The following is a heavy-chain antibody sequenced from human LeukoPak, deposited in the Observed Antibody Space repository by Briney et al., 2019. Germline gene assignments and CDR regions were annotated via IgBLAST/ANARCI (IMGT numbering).Heavy chain of an antibody. Sequence: GGSLRLSCAASGFTFSSYSMNWVGQAPGKGLGWVSYISSSSRSIYYADSVKGRFTISRDNANNSLSLQMNSLRDEDTAVYYCVLGSPFDYWGQGTLVTVSS. CDR1: GFTFSSYS. CDR2: ISSSSRSI. CDR3: VLGSPFDY. D-gene: IGHD3-10*01. V-gene: IGHV3-48*02. J-gene: IGHJ4*02.